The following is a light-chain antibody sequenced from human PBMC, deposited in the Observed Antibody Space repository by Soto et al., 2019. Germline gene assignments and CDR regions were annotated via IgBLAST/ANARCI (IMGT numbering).Light chain of an antibody. V-gene: IGKV3-20*01. Sequence: EIVLTQSPGTLSLSPGERATLSCRVSQSVTSSYLAWYQQKPGQAPRLLIYGASSRATGIPDRFSGSGSGTDFTLTISRLEPEDFAVYYCHQYVGSPLTFGGGTKVEIK. CDR3: HQYVGSPLT. CDR2: GAS. CDR1: QSVTSSY. J-gene: IGKJ4*01.